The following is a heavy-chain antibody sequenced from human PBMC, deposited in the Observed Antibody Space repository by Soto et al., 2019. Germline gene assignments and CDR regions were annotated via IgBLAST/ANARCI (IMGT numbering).Heavy chain of an antibody. D-gene: IGHD3-9*01. CDR1: GGSTSSSSYY. Sequence: PSETLSLTCTVSGGSTSSSSYYWGWLRQPPGKGLEWIGSIYFSGSTYYNPSLKSRVTISVDTSKNQFSLKLSSVTAADTAVYYCARLRFGHYYIFTGYFYFFAYWGQGTLVTVSS. CDR3: ARLRFGHYYIFTGYFYFFAY. J-gene: IGHJ4*02. V-gene: IGHV4-39*01. CDR2: IYFSGST.